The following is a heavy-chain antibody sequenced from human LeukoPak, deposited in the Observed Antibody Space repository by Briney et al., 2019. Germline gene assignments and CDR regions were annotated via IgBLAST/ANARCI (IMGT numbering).Heavy chain of an antibody. D-gene: IGHD2-2*01. J-gene: IGHJ5*02. CDR3: TRDGVPAAVSCPGRFDP. CDR1: GYTFRSYG. Sequence: ASVTVSCKASGYTFRSYGISWVRQAPGHGLEWMGWSSAYNGNTNYAQKFQGRVTVTTDSSTSTAYMEVRSLRSDDTAVYYCTRDGVPAAVSCPGRFDPWGQGTLVTVSS. V-gene: IGHV1-18*01. CDR2: SSAYNGNT.